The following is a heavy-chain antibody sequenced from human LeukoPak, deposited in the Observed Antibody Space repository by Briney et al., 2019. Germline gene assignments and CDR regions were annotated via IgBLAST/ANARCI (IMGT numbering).Heavy chain of an antibody. CDR3: AKESKHYYATYAYYSAPLGF. CDR1: GFTFGDYV. Sequence: GWSLKLSCASSGFTFGDYVMSWVRQAPGKGLDWVSSISGSGDTTYSADSVKGRFTISRDNSRNILYLQMNSLRAEDTAVYYCAKESKHYYATYAYYSAPLGFWGQGTLVTVSS. D-gene: IGHD3-22*01. J-gene: IGHJ4*02. V-gene: IGHV3-23*01. CDR2: ISGSGDTT.